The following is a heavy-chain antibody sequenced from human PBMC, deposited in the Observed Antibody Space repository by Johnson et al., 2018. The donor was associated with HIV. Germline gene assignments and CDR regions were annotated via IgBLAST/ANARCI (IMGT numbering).Heavy chain of an antibody. J-gene: IGHJ3*02. CDR3: AKEGALKAGSSIGDAFDI. D-gene: IGHD3-10*01. CDR2: ISSSGSNI. CDR1: GSTFSDYY. Sequence: QVQLVESGGGLVKPGGSLRLSCAPSGSTFSDYYMSWMRQAPGQGLEWVSYISSSGSNIYKADSVKGRFTISRDNAKNSLYLQMNSLRAEDTALYYCAKEGALKAGSSIGDAFDIWGQGTMVTVSS. V-gene: IGHV3-11*01.